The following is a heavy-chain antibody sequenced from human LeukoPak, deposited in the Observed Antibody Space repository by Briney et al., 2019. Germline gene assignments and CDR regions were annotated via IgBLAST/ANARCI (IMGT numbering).Heavy chain of an antibody. V-gene: IGHV3-23*01. D-gene: IGHD3-10*01. CDR3: AKGKTYLDAFDI. CDR1: GLTFSSYA. Sequence: GGSLRLSCAASGLTFSSYAMNWVRQAPGKGLEWVSAISGSSGSSYYADSVKGRFTISRDNSKNTLYLQMSSLRAEDTAVYYCAKGKTYLDAFDIWGQGTMVTVSS. J-gene: IGHJ3*02. CDR2: ISGSSGSS.